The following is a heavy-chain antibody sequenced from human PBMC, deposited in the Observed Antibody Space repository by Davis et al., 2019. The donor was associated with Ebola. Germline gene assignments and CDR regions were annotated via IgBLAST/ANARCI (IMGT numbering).Heavy chain of an antibody. Sequence: GESLKISCAASGFTVSTNSMSWVRQAPGKGLEWVSVIYSGGATSYADSVKGRFTISRDNAKSTLYLQMNSLTAEDTAVYYCVRTTYGAPEYWGQGTLVTVSS. J-gene: IGHJ4*02. CDR3: VRTTYGAPEY. CDR2: IYSGGAT. D-gene: IGHD4-17*01. V-gene: IGHV3-53*01. CDR1: GFTVSTNS.